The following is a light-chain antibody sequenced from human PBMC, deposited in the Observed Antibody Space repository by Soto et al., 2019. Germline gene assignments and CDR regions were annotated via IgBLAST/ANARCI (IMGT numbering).Light chain of an antibody. CDR2: LGS. CDR3: MQALQAPLK. CDR1: QSLLNSNGYNY. J-gene: IGKJ1*01. V-gene: IGKV2-28*01. Sequence: DIVMTQSPLSLPVTPGEPASISCRSSQSLLNSNGYNYLDWYLQKPGQSPQLLIYLGSSRASGVPDRFSGSGSGTDFTLTISRVEDEDVGFYYCMQALQAPLKFGQGTRVEIK.